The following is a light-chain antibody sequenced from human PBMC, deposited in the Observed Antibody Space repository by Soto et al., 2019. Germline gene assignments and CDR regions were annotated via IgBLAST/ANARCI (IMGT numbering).Light chain of an antibody. CDR3: QQYDRFPYT. CDR1: QSISNW. J-gene: IGKJ2*01. CDR2: KPL. Sequence: DIQMTQSPSTLSASVGDTVTITCRASQSISNWLAWYQQKPGQAPKLLIHKPLTLESGVPSRFSGSGSGTEVTLTISSLQPDDFATFYCQQYDRFPYTFGQGTKLEIK. V-gene: IGKV1-5*03.